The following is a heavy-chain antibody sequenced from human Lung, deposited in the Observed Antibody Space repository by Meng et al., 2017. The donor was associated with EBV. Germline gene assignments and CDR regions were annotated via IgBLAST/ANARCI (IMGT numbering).Heavy chain of an antibody. V-gene: IGHV6-1*01. CDR1: GDSVSSKTAT. J-gene: IGHJ5*02. Sequence: QVQLQQSGPGLVKPSQNLPLACAISGDSVSSKTATWNWIRQSPSRGLEWLGRTYYRSKWYTDYAESVKSRIIINADTSKNQFSLQLNSATPEDTAVYYCARDELSWYDTWGQGTLVTVAS. CDR2: TYYRSKWYT. D-gene: IGHD5-24*01. CDR3: ARDELSWYDT.